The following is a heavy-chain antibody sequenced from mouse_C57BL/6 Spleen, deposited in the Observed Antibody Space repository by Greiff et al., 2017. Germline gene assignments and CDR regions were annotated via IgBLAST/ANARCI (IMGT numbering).Heavy chain of an antibody. CDR1: GYTFTDHT. J-gene: IGHJ4*01. V-gene: IGHV1-78*01. Sequence: VKLMESDAELVKPGASVKISCKVSGYTFTDHTIHWMKQRPEQGLEWIGYIYPRDGSTKYNEKFKGKATLTADKSSSTAYMQLNSLTSEDSAVYFCARPLYYDYDGYAMDYWGQGTSVTVSS. D-gene: IGHD2-4*01. CDR3: ARPLYYDYDGYAMDY. CDR2: IYPRDGST.